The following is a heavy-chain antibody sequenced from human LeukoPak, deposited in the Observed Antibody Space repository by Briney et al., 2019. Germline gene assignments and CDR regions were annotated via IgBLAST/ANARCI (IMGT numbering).Heavy chain of an antibody. D-gene: IGHD6-6*01. V-gene: IGHV3-23*01. CDR3: AKGTIIAARPGYFDY. CDR2: ISGSGDST. CDR1: GFTFSSYA. Sequence: GGSLRLSCAASGFTFSSYAMRWVRLAPGKGLEWVSAISGSGDSTYYADSVKGRFTISRDNSKSTLYLQMNSLRAEDTAVYYCAKGTIIAARPGYFDYWGQETLVTVSS. J-gene: IGHJ4*02.